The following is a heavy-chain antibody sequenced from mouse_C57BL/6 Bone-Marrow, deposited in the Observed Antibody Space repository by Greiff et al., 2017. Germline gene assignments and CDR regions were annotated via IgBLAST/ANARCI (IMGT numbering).Heavy chain of an antibody. CDR1: GFTFTSYW. Sequence: QVKLLQPGADLVKPGASVKFSCKASGFTFTSYWMHWVKQRPGQGLEWVGMIHTNSGSTNYNETFKSRATLTVDQSSSTAYMQLSSLTSEDSAVYYCALIDYWGQGTTLTVSS. CDR2: IHTNSGST. J-gene: IGHJ2*01. V-gene: IGHV1-64*01. CDR3: ALIDY.